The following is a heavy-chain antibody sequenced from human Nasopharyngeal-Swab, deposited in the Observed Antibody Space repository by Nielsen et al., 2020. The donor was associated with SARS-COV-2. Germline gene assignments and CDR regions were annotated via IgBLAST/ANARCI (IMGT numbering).Heavy chain of an antibody. CDR2: IRSKANSYVT. CDR1: GFTFSGSA. CDR3: TRHLDPYDFWTRFPYYYGMDV. D-gene: IGHD3-3*01. Sequence: GESLKISCAASGFTFSGSAMHWVRQASGKGLEWVGRIRSKANSYVTAYAASVKGRFTISRDDSKNTAYLQMNSLKTEDTAVYYCTRHLDPYDFWTRFPYYYGMDVWGQGTTVTVSS. V-gene: IGHV3-73*01. J-gene: IGHJ6*02.